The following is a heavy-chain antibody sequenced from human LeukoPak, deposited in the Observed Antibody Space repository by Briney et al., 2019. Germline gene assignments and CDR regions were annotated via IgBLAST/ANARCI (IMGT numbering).Heavy chain of an antibody. CDR2: ISGDNVNT. V-gene: IGHV1-18*01. J-gene: IGHJ4*02. Sequence: GASVKVSCKTSGYIFINYGITWVRQAPGQGLEWVGWISGDNVNTYYAQKLQGRVTPTTDTSTSTAYMELRSLRSDDTAVYYCASGDSGNYYHDYWGQGTLVTVSS. CDR3: ASGDSGNYYHDY. D-gene: IGHD1-26*01. CDR1: GYIFINYG.